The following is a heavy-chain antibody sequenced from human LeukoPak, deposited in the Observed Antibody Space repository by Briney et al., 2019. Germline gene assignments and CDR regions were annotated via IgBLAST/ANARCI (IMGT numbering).Heavy chain of an antibody. J-gene: IGHJ3*02. CDR1: GFTFSSYS. D-gene: IGHD4-23*01. CDR2: ISSSSSYI. Sequence: GGSLRLSCAASGFTFSSYSMNWVRQAPGKGLEWVLSISSSSSYIYYADSVKGRFTISRDNAKNSLYLQMNSLRAEDTAVYYCARGWRKVVTGAFDIWGQGTMVTVSS. CDR3: ARGWRKVVTGAFDI. V-gene: IGHV3-21*01.